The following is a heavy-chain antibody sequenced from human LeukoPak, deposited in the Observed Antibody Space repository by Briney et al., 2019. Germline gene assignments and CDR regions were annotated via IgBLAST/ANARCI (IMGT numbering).Heavy chain of an antibody. V-gene: IGHV4-59*08. CDR2: IYYSGST. Sequence: SETLSLTCTVSGGSISSYYWSWIRQPPGKGLDWIGYIYYSGSTNYNPSLKSRVTISVDTSKNQFSLKLSSVTAADTAVYYCARHSIVAGAFDIWGQGTMVTVSS. CDR1: GGSISSYY. D-gene: IGHD2-21*01. J-gene: IGHJ3*02. CDR3: ARHSIVAGAFDI.